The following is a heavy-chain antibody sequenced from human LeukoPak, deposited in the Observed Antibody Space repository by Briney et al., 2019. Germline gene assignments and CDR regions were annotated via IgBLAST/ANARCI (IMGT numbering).Heavy chain of an antibody. V-gene: IGHV3-30*02. J-gene: IGHJ3*02. CDR2: IRYDGSNK. CDR1: GFTFSSYG. CDR3: AKIQRIAAAGSDAFDI. Sequence: GRSLRLSCAASGFTFSSYGMHWVRQAPGKGLEWVAFIRYDGSNKYYADSVKGRFTISRDNSKNTLYLQMNSLRAEDTAVYYCAKIQRIAAAGSDAFDIWGQGTMVTVSS. D-gene: IGHD6-13*01.